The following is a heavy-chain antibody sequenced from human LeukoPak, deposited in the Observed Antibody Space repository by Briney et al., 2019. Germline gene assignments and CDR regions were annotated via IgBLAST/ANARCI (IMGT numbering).Heavy chain of an antibody. Sequence: TGGSLRLSCAASGFIFTSYSMNWVRQAPAKELEWVSYISSSSSTIYYADSVKGRFTISRDNAKNSLYLQMNSLRAEDTAVYYCARQRAGFTVTTSDYWGQGTLVTVSS. CDR3: ARQRAGFTVTTSDY. D-gene: IGHD4-17*01. CDR1: GFIFTSYS. V-gene: IGHV3-48*01. J-gene: IGHJ4*02. CDR2: ISSSSSTI.